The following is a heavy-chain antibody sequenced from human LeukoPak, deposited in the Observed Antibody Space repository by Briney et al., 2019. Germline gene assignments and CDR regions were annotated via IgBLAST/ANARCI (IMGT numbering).Heavy chain of an antibody. CDR3: ARGTRYSSTWGY. CDR2: INHNGNT. CDR1: GGPFSGYY. Sequence: SETLSLTFAVHGGPFSGYYWTWIRQTPAKVLEWNGEINHNGNTHYNPPLKSRDTISVDTSKNQFSRKLSSVTAADTAVYYCARGTRYSSTWGYWGQGTLVTVSS. J-gene: IGHJ4*02. V-gene: IGHV4-34*01. D-gene: IGHD6-13*01.